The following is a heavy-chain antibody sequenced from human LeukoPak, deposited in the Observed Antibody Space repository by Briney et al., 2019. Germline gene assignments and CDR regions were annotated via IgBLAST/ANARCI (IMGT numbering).Heavy chain of an antibody. J-gene: IGHJ4*02. CDR1: GYTFTGYY. CDR3: ARESPGSYSDY. V-gene: IGHV1-2*06. Sequence: ASVKVSCKASGYTFTGYYMNWVRQAPGQGLEWMGRINPNSGGTNYAQKFQGRVTMARDTSIGTAYMELSRLRSDDTAVYYCARESPGSYSDYWGQGTLVTVSS. CDR2: INPNSGGT. D-gene: IGHD1-26*01.